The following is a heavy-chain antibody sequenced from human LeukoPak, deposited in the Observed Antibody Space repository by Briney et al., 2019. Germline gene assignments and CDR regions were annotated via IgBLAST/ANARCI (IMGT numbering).Heavy chain of an antibody. J-gene: IGHJ6*03. CDR2: IYYSGGT. CDR3: AREAYSSSWYSHYYYYMDV. D-gene: IGHD6-13*01. CDR1: GGSISSYY. V-gene: IGHV4-59*12. Sequence: SETLSLTCTVSGGSISSYYWSWIRQPPGKGLEWIGYIYYSGGTNYNPSLKSRVTISVDTSKNQFSLKLSSVTAADTAVYYCAREAYSSSWYSHYYYYMDVWGKGTTVTVSS.